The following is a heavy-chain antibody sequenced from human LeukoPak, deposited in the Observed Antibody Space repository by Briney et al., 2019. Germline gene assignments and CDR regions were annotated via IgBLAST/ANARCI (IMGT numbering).Heavy chain of an antibody. CDR3: ARGGDIVVVVAATGAFDI. CDR2: IYYDGRN. CDR1: GGSISSSSHY. D-gene: IGHD2-15*01. Sequence: SETLSLTCTVSGGSISSSSHYWGWIRQPPGKGLEWIGSIYYDGRNYYNPSLKSRATISADTSKNQFSLKLRSVTAADTAVYYCARGGDIVVVVAATGAFDIWGQGTMVTVSS. J-gene: IGHJ3*02. V-gene: IGHV4-39*01.